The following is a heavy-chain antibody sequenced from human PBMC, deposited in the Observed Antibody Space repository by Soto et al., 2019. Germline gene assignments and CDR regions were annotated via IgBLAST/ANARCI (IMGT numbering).Heavy chain of an antibody. CDR2: IIPIFGTA. V-gene: IGHV1-69*13. D-gene: IGHD5-18*01. J-gene: IGHJ6*02. CDR3: ARAILVPHPPGYTCRGMDV. Sequence: ASVKVSCKASGGTFSSYAISWVRQAPGQGLEWMGGIIPIFGTANYAQKFQGRVTITADESTSTAYMELSSLRSEDTAVYYCARAILVPHPPGYTCRGMDVRGQGTTVTVSS. CDR1: GGTFSSYA.